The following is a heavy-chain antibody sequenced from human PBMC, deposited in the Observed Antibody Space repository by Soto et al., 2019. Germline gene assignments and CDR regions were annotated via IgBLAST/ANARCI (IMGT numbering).Heavy chain of an antibody. J-gene: IGHJ4*02. CDR2: IYYSWIT. D-gene: IGHD2-21*02. V-gene: IGHV4-59*01. Sequence: SETLSLTCTVSRDSISTYYWSWIRQSPGKGLGWIGYIYYSWITNYNPSLKSRVTISLDTSKNQFSLQLSSVTAADTAVYYCARGSSTVVTQFDYWGQGTLVTVSS. CDR1: RDSISTYY. CDR3: ARGSSTVVTQFDY.